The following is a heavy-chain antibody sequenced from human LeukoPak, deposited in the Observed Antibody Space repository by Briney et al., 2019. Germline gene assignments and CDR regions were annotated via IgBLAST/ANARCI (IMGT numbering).Heavy chain of an antibody. CDR1: GGSISSGGYY. CDR3: ARDRTTKPHNPRYYFDY. Sequence: PSETLSLTCTVSGGSISSGGYYWSWIRQPPGKGLEWIGYIYHSGSTYYNPSLKSRVTISVDRSKNQFSLKLSSVTAADTAVYYCARDRTTKPHNPRYYFDYWGQGTLVTVSS. CDR2: IYHSGST. D-gene: IGHD2/OR15-2a*01. V-gene: IGHV4-30-2*01. J-gene: IGHJ4*02.